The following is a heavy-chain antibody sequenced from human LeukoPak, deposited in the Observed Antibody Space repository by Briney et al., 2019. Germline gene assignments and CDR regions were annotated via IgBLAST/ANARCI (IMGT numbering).Heavy chain of an antibody. V-gene: IGHV4-61*01. CDR3: ARVGDYSGRY. Sequence: SSETLSLTCTVSGGSVSSGSYYWSWIRQPPGKGLEWIGCINYSGSTNYNPSLKSRVTISVDTSKNQFSLKLSSVTAADTAVYYCARVGDYSGRYWGQGMLVTVSS. CDR1: GGSVSSGSYY. CDR2: INYSGST. J-gene: IGHJ4*02. D-gene: IGHD1-26*01.